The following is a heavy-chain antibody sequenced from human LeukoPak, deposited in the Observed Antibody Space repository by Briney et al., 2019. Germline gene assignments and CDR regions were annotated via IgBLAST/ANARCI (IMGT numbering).Heavy chain of an antibody. D-gene: IGHD3-22*01. CDR2: ISYDGSNK. J-gene: IGHJ4*02. V-gene: IGHV3-30-3*01. CDR3: ARDSGSSGNIDY. Sequence: GGSLRLSCAASGFTFSSYAMPWVRQAPGKGLEWVAVISYDGSNKYYADSVKGRFTISRDNSKNTLYLQMNSLRAEDTAVYYCARDSGSSGNIDYWGQGTLVTVSS. CDR1: GFTFSSYA.